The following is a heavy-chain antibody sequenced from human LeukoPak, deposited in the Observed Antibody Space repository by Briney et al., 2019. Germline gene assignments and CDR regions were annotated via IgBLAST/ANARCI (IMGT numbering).Heavy chain of an antibody. CDR1: GYSISSGYY. D-gene: IGHD5-18*01. CDR3: ARGSVTAMVANWFDP. J-gene: IGHJ5*02. Sequence: SETLSLTCAVSGYSISSGYYWGWIRQPPGKGLEWIGSIYHSGSTYYNPSLKSRVAISLDTSKNQFSLKLRSATAADTAVYYCARGSVTAMVANWFDPWGQGTLVTVSS. CDR2: IYHSGST. V-gene: IGHV4-38-2*01.